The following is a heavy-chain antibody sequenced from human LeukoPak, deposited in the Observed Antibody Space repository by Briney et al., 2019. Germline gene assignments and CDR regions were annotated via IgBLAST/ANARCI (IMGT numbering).Heavy chain of an antibody. CDR2: MSGSAGTT. V-gene: IGHV3-23*01. Sequence: PGGSLRLSCVASGFTFSNHAMSWVRQAPGKGLEWVSTMSGSAGTTFYADSVKGRFTITRDNSKNTLYLQMNSLRAEDTALYYCAKVDSSSWYVGYFDYWGQGTLVTVSS. CDR3: AKVDSSSWYVGYFDY. CDR1: GFTFSNHA. J-gene: IGHJ4*02. D-gene: IGHD6-13*01.